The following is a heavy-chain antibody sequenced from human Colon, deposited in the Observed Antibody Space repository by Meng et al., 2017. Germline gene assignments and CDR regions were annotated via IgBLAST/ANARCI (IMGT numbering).Heavy chain of an antibody. Sequence: QVQLQQWGAGLLKPSETLSLTCAVYGESFSGYYWSWIRQHPGKGLEWIGEINHSGRTNYNPSLKSRLTISVDTSKNQFSLNLRSVTAADTAVYFCGRPEGRWGQGTLVTVSS. V-gene: IGHV4-34*01. CDR3: GRPEGR. CDR2: INHSGRT. J-gene: IGHJ4*02. D-gene: IGHD6-6*01. CDR1: GESFSGYY.